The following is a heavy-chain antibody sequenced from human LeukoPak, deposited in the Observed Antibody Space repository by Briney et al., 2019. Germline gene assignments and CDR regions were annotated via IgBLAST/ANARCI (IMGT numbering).Heavy chain of an antibody. J-gene: IGHJ4*02. CDR3: ARWLSIQGYNFNY. D-gene: IGHD5-24*01. Sequence: ASVEVSCKASGYTFTDYYIHWLRQARGQGLEWMGWIIPNNGGTNYAPKFRGRVTMTRDTSISTAYMELSRLRSDDTAVYYCARWLSIQGYNFNYWGQGTLVTVSS. CDR1: GYTFTDYY. CDR2: IIPNNGGT. V-gene: IGHV1-2*02.